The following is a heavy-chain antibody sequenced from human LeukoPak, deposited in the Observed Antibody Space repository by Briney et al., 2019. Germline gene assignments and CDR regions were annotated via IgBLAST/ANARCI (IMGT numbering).Heavy chain of an antibody. V-gene: IGHV3-74*01. J-gene: IGHJ4*02. CDR3: AKDIAARPRILGY. CDR1: GITVSKYW. CDR2: IHSDGSTT. D-gene: IGHD6-6*01. Sequence: GGSLRLSCAVSGITVSKYWMHWVRQVPGKGLVWVSRIHSDGSTTDYADSVKGRFTITRDSAKNTLYLQMNSLRAEDTAVYYCAKDIAARPRILGYWGQGTLVTVSS.